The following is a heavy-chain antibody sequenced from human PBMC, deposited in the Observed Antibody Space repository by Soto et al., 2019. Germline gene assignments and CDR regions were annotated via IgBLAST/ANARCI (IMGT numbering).Heavy chain of an antibody. V-gene: IGHV4-31*03. Sequence: QVQLQESGPGLVKPSQTLSLTCTVSGGSISSGGYYWSWIRQHPGKGLEWIGYIYYSGSTYYNPSLKSRVTISVDTSKNQFSLKQSSVTAADTAVYYCARRRSGYPNWFDPWGQGTLVTVSS. CDR2: IYYSGST. D-gene: IGHD6-13*01. J-gene: IGHJ5*02. CDR1: GGSISSGGYY. CDR3: ARRRSGYPNWFDP.